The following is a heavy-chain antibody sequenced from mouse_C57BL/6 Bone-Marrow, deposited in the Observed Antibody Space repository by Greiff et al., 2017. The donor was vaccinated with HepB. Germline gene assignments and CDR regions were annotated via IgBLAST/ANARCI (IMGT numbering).Heavy chain of an antibody. J-gene: IGHJ3*01. CDR3: RGGNYGGRFAY. V-gene: IGHV1-83*01. Sequence: VQLQQSGPELVKPGASVKMSCKASGYTFTDYYMHWVKQKPGKGLEWIGEIYPGSGNTYYNEKFKGKATLTADTSSSTAYMQLSSLTSEDSAVYFCARGGNYGGRFAYWGQGTLVTVSA. CDR1: YTFTDYYM. D-gene: IGHD2-1*01. CDR2: YPGSGNTY.